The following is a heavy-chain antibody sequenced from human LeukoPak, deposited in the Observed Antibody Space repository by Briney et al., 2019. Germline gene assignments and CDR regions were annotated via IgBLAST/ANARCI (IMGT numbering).Heavy chain of an antibody. CDR2: ISSYNGNT. Sequence: ASVKVSCKASGYTFTSYGISWVRQAPGQGLEWMGWISSYNGNTNYAQKLQGRATMTTDTSTSTAYMELRSLRSDDTAVYYCARGSFPSDDILTGPFDNWGQGTLVTVSS. D-gene: IGHD3-9*01. J-gene: IGHJ4*02. V-gene: IGHV1-18*01. CDR1: GYTFTSYG. CDR3: ARGSFPSDDILTGPFDN.